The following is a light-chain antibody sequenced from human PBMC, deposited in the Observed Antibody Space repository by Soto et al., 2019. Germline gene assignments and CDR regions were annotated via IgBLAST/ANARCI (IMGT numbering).Light chain of an antibody. CDR3: LQDYSYPRT. Sequence: AIQMTQSPSSLSASVGDRVTITCRASQGIRDDLGWYQQKPGKAPKVLIYGASNLQSGVPSRFSGSGAGTDFTLTITSLQPEDVATYYCLQDYSYPRTFGQGTKVVIK. CDR1: QGIRDD. CDR2: GAS. V-gene: IGKV1-6*01. J-gene: IGKJ1*01.